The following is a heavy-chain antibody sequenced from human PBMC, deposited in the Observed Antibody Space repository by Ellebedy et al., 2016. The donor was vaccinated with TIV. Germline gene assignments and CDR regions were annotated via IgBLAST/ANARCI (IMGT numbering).Heavy chain of an antibody. CDR1: GFTFSDYY. J-gene: IGHJ4*02. D-gene: IGHD6-13*01. CDR2: IGSSSTHT. Sequence: GESLKISCAASGFTFSDYYMNWIRQAPGKGLEWVSYIGSSSTHTNYADSVKGRFTISRDNSKNTLYLQMNSLRADDTAVYYCAKLGGISSWYADYWGQGTLVTVSS. V-gene: IGHV3-11*03. CDR3: AKLGGISSWYADY.